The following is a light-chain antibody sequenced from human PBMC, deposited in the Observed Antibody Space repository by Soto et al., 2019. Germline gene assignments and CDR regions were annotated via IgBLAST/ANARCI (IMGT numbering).Light chain of an antibody. V-gene: IGLV2-23*02. CDR3: CSYAGNSTLL. Sequence: QSVLTQPASVSGSPGQPITISCSGSSSDVGSSKFVSWFQQHPGEAPKLMIFEVSKRPSGVSNRFSGSKSGNTASLTISGLQAEDEADYYCCSYAGNSTLLFGGGTQLTVL. CDR2: EVS. J-gene: IGLJ3*02. CDR1: SSDVGSSKF.